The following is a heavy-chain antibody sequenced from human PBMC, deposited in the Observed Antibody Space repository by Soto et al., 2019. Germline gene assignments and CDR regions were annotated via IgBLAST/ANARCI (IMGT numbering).Heavy chain of an antibody. CDR1: GFTFSSYG. CDR3: AKVGLGAAAGRAFDY. Sequence: QVQLVESGGGVVQPGRSLRLSCAASGFTFSSYGMHWVRQAPGKGLEWVAVISYDGSNKYYADSVKGRFTISRDNSKNPLYLQMNSLRAEDTAVYYCAKVGLGAAAGRAFDYWGQGTLVTVSS. D-gene: IGHD6-13*01. V-gene: IGHV3-30*18. CDR2: ISYDGSNK. J-gene: IGHJ4*02.